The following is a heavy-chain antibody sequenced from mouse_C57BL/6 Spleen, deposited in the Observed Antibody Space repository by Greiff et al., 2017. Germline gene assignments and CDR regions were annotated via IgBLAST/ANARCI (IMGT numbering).Heavy chain of an antibody. J-gene: IGHJ1*03. V-gene: IGHV5-9*01. D-gene: IGHD1-1*01. CDR2: ISGGGGNT. CDR1: GFTFSSYT. Sequence: DVKLVESGGGLVKPGGSLKLSCAASGFTFSSYTMSWVRQTPEKRLEWVATISGGGGNTYYPDSVKGRFTISRDNAKNTLYLQMSSLRSEDTALYYCARHQGVYYGSSYWYFDVWGTGTTVTVSS. CDR3: ARHQGVYYGSSYWYFDV.